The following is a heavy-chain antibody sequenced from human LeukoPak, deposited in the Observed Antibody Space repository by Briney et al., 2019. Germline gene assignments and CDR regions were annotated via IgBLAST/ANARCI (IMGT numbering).Heavy chain of an antibody. CDR1: GYTFTSYG. Sequence: ASVKVSCKASGYTFTSYGISWVRQAPGQGLEWMGWISAYNGNTNYAQKLQGRVTMTTDTSTSTAYMELRSLRSDDTAVYYWARGGRTAMAVVYFDYWGQGTLVTVSS. CDR3: ARGGRTAMAVVYFDY. D-gene: IGHD5-18*01. J-gene: IGHJ4*02. CDR2: ISAYNGNT. V-gene: IGHV1-18*01.